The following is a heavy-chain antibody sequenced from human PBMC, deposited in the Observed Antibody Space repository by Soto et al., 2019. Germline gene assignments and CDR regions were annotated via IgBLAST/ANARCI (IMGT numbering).Heavy chain of an antibody. Sequence: PGGSLRLSCAAPGITFNTYAMSWVRQAPGKGLQWVSGIGGSGRSTYYADSVKGRFTISRDNSKNTLYLQMNSLRAEDTAVYYCASHSTPIFGVVLIGYFDYWGQGALVTVSS. CDR2: IGGSGRST. D-gene: IGHD3-3*02. V-gene: IGHV3-23*01. CDR1: GITFNTYA. CDR3: ASHSTPIFGVVLIGYFDY. J-gene: IGHJ4*02.